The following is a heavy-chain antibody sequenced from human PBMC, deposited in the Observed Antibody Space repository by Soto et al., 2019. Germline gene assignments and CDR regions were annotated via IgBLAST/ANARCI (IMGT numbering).Heavy chain of an antibody. D-gene: IGHD5-12*01. V-gene: IGHV4-30-4*01. CDR3: AATSGYPPHFEY. Sequence: SETLSLTCTVSGGSISSGDYYWSWIRQPPGKGLEWIGYIYYSGSTYYNPSLKSRVTISVDTSKNQFSLKLSSVTAADTAVYYCAATSGYPPHFEYWGQGALVTVSS. CDR1: GGSISSGDYY. J-gene: IGHJ4*02. CDR2: IYYSGST.